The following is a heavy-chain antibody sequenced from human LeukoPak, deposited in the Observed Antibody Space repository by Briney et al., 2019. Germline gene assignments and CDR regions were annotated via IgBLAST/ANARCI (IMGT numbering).Heavy chain of an antibody. D-gene: IGHD5-24*01. Sequence: GGSLRLSCAASGFTVSSNYMSWVRQAPGKGLKWVSVIYSGGSTYYADSVKGRFTISRDNSKNTLYLQMNSLRAEDTAVYYCARGAGTRDGYNYDYWGQGTLVTVSS. V-gene: IGHV3-53*01. J-gene: IGHJ4*02. CDR1: GFTVSSNY. CDR3: ARGAGTRDGYNYDY. CDR2: IYSGGST.